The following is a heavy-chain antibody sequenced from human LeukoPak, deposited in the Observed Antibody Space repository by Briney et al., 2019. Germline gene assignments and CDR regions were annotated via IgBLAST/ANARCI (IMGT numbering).Heavy chain of an antibody. CDR3: AKGRLDPSLVLEY. J-gene: IGHJ4*02. CDR1: GFTFSTYA. D-gene: IGHD2-8*02. Sequence: GGSLRLSCAASGFTFSTYAMSWVRQAPGKGLEWASTIRGSDGYTYYADSVKGRFTISRDNSKNALYLQMNSLRAEDSAVFYCAKGRLDPSLVLEYWGQGTLVTVSS. V-gene: IGHV3-23*01. CDR2: IRGSDGYT.